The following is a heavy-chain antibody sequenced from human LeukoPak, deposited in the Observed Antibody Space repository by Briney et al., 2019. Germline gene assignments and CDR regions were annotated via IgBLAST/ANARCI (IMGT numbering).Heavy chain of an antibody. CDR2: ISWNSGSI. Sequence: GGSLRLSCAASGFTFDDYAMHWVRQAPGKGLKWVSGISWNSGSIGYADSVKGRFTISRDNAKNSLYLQMNSLRAEDTALYYCAKDGGYCTNGVCYTFDYWGQGTLVTVSS. V-gene: IGHV3-9*01. D-gene: IGHD2-8*01. CDR3: AKDGGYCTNGVCYTFDY. CDR1: GFTFDDYA. J-gene: IGHJ4*02.